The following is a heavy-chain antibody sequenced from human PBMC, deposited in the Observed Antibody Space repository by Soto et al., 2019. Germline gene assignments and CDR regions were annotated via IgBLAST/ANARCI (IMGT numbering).Heavy chain of an antibody. Sequence: SGPTLVNPTQTLTLTCTFSGFSLSTSGVGVGWIRQPPGKALEWLALIYWDDDKRYSPSLKSRLTITKDTSKNQVVLTMTNMDPVDTATYYCAHRYYGDSMSLVWFDPWGQGTLVTVSS. V-gene: IGHV2-5*02. D-gene: IGHD4-17*01. CDR3: AHRYYGDSMSLVWFDP. J-gene: IGHJ5*02. CDR1: GFSLSTSGVG. CDR2: IYWDDDK.